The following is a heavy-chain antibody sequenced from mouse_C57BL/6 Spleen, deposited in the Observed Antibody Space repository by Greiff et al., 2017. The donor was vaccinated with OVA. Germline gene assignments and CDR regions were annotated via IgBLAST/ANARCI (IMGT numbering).Heavy chain of an antibody. CDR1: GYAFSSYW. J-gene: IGHJ4*01. V-gene: IGHV1-80*01. CDR2: IYPGDGDT. Sequence: VKLMESGAELVKPGASVKISCKASGYAFSSYWMNWVKQRPGKGLEWIGQIYPGDGDTNYNGKFKGKATLTADKSSSTAYMQLSSLTSEDSAVYFCAREESYYAMDYWGQGTSVTVSS. CDR3: AREESYYAMDY.